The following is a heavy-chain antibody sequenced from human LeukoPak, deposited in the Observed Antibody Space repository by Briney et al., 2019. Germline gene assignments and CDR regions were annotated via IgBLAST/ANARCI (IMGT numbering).Heavy chain of an antibody. J-gene: IGHJ5*02. CDR2: MDKETNLYAT. Sequence: PGGALRLSCLASGFTFSDSAIHWVRQSSGKGLEWIGHMDKETNLYATALAASVKGRFTVSRDDSKNTAYLHMNSLKTEDTALYYCTRDSGTYNWFDPWGQGTLVTVSS. CDR1: GFTFSDSA. V-gene: IGHV3-73*01. D-gene: IGHD1-26*01. CDR3: TRDSGTYNWFDP.